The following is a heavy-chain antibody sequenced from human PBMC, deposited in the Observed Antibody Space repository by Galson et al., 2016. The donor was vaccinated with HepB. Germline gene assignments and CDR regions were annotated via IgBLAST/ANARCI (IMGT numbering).Heavy chain of an antibody. CDR3: ARKSYGYSGYDEGYYFDY. V-gene: IGHV3-30*03. Sequence: SLRLSCATSGFTFSSYGMHWVRQAPGKGLEWVALISSDGSYTYYADSVKGRFAISRDNSKNTLFLQMNSLRAEDTSLYYCARKSYGYSGYDEGYYFDYWGQGTLVTVSS. D-gene: IGHD5-12*01. J-gene: IGHJ4*02. CDR2: ISSDGSYT. CDR1: GFTFSSYG.